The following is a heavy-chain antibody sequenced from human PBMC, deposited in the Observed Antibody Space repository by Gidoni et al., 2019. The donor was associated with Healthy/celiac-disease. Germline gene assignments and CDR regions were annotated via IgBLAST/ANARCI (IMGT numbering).Heavy chain of an antibody. V-gene: IGHV1-69*01. D-gene: IGHD3-10*01. J-gene: IGHJ3*02. CDR2: FGTA. CDR3: ARVSFRVVPRYAFDI. CDR1: GGTFSSYA. Sequence: QVQLGQSGAEVKKPGSSVKVSCKASGGTFSSYAIFGTANYAQKFQGRVTITADESTSTAYMELSSLRSEDTAVYYCARVSFRVVPRYAFDIWGQGTMVTVSS.